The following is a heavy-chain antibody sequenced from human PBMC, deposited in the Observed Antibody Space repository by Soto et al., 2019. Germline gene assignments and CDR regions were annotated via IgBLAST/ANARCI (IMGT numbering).Heavy chain of an antibody. Sequence: SETLSLTCTVSGGSISSYYWSWIRQPPGKGLEWIGYIYYSGSTNYNPSLKSRVTISVDTSKNQFSLKLSSVTAADTAVYYCASMYRSGWYGTDGLDPWDQGTLVTVSS. CDR1: GGSISSYY. J-gene: IGHJ5*02. CDR3: ASMYRSGWYGTDGLDP. D-gene: IGHD6-19*01. V-gene: IGHV4-59*01. CDR2: IYYSGST.